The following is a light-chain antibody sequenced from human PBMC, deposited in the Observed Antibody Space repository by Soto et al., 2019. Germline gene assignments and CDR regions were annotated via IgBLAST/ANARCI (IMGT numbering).Light chain of an antibody. V-gene: IGLV2-8*01. CDR2: EVN. CDR3: SSHAGSNNVYV. Sequence: QSALTQPPSASGSPGQSVTISCTGTSSDVGGYNYVSWYQQHPGKAPKGMIYEVNQRPSGLPAPFSGSKSGNTASLTVSGLQAEXXADYXCSSHAGSNNVYVFGPGTKVTVL. CDR1: SSDVGGYNY. J-gene: IGLJ1*01.